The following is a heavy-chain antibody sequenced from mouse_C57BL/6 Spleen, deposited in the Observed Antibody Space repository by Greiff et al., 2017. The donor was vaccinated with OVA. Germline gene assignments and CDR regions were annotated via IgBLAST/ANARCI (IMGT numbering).Heavy chain of an antibody. Sequence: EVQLVESGPELVKPGASVKIPCKASGYTFTDYNMDWVKQSPRKSLEWIGDINPNNGGTIYNQQFKGKATLTVDKSSSTAYMELRSLTSEDTAVDYCARSGGNHYAMDYWGQGTSVTVSS. J-gene: IGHJ4*01. CDR1: GYTFTDYN. D-gene: IGHD2-1*01. CDR3: ARSGGNHYAMDY. V-gene: IGHV1-18*01. CDR2: INPNNGGT.